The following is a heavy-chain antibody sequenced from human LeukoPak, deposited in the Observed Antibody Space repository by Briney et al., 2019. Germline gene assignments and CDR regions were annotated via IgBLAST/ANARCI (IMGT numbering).Heavy chain of an antibody. Sequence: ASVKVSCKASVYTFTSYDINWVRQATGQGLEWMGWMNPNSGNTGYAQKFQGRVTITRNTSISTAYMELSSLRSEDTAVYYCARVAYCSGGSCYHNWFDPWGQGTLVTGSS. J-gene: IGHJ5*02. CDR3: ARVAYCSGGSCYHNWFDP. CDR1: VYTFTSYD. V-gene: IGHV1-8*03. CDR2: MNPNSGNT. D-gene: IGHD2-15*01.